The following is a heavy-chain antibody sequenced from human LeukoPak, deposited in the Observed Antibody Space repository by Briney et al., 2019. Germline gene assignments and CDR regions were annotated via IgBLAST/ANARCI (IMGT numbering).Heavy chain of an antibody. D-gene: IGHD3-10*01. Sequence: GGSLRLSCVASGFSLSNYIMSWVRQAPGKGLEWVSTVSSSGSYTYYADSVKGRFTISRDNSKNTVYLEVNSLRAEDTAVYYCARDSGTTGEVKFDPWGQGTLVTVSS. CDR1: GFSLSNYI. V-gene: IGHV3-23*01. J-gene: IGHJ5*02. CDR2: VSSSGSYT. CDR3: ARDSGTTGEVKFDP.